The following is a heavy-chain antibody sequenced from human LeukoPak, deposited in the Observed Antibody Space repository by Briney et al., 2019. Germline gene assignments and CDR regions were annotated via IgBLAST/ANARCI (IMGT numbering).Heavy chain of an antibody. CDR3: ARRADSSAYYTY. J-gene: IGHJ4*02. V-gene: IGHV5-51*01. Sequence: GESLKISCKGSGYSFTSYWVGWVRQMPGKGLEWMGIIYPGDSDTRYSPSFQGQVTISADKSIGTAYLQWGSLKASDTAMYYCARRADSSAYYTYWGQGTLVTVSS. CDR1: GYSFTSYW. CDR2: IYPGDSDT. D-gene: IGHD3-22*01.